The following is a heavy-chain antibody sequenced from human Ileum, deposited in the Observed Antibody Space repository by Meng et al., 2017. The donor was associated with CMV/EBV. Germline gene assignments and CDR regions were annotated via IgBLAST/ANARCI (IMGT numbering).Heavy chain of an antibody. CDR1: GFTFASYA. CDR3: ARDKGTGAFDF. V-gene: IGHV3-30*04. J-gene: IGHJ4*02. CDR2: ISYDGSKK. D-gene: IGHD3/OR15-3a*01. Sequence: GESLKISCAASGFTFASYAMNCVRQAPGKGLEWVAFISYDGSKKKYADSVTGRFTISRDTPKDTLYLELNSLKTDDTAIYYCARDKGTGAFDFWGQGSLVTVSS.